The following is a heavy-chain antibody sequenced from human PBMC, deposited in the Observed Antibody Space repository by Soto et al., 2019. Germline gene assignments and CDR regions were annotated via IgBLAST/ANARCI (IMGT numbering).Heavy chain of an antibody. D-gene: IGHD3-10*01. CDR1: GGSISGGGSC. V-gene: IGHV4-31*03. J-gene: IGHJ4*02. CDR2: IYYSGST. Sequence: SETQSLTCTVSGGSISGGGSCWSWIRQHPGKGLEWIGYIYYSGSTYYNPSLKSRVTISVDTSKNQFSLKLSSVTAADTAVYYCAREDITMVRGVIDYWGQGTLVTVSS. CDR3: AREDITMVRGVIDY.